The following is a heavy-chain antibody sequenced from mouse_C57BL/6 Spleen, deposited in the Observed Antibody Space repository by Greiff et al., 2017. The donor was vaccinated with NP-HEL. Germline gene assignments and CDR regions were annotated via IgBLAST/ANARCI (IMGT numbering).Heavy chain of an antibody. CDR1: GFTFSDYG. V-gene: IGHV5-17*01. D-gene: IGHD1-2*01. CDR3: ERMALRRYFDV. J-gene: IGHJ1*03. CDR2: ISSGSSTI. Sequence: EVQGVESGGGLVKPGGSLKLSCAASGFTFSDYGMHWVRQAPEKGLEWVAYISSGSSTIYYEDTVKGRFTISRDNAKNTLFLQMTSLRSVDTAMCYCERMALRRYFDVWGTGTTVTVSS.